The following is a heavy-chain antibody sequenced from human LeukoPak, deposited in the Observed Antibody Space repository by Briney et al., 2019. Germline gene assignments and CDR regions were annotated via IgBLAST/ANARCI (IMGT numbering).Heavy chain of an antibody. Sequence: ASVKVSCKASGYSFTNYAIHWVCQAPGQRLEWMGWITVGNGNTKYSQKFQDRVTITRDTSANTVYMELSSLRSEDTAVNYCARDLKQFGGWLDYWGQGTLVTVSS. J-gene: IGHJ4*02. V-gene: IGHV1-3*01. CDR2: ITVGNGNT. CDR1: GYSFTNYA. D-gene: IGHD6-19*01. CDR3: ARDLKQFGGWLDY.